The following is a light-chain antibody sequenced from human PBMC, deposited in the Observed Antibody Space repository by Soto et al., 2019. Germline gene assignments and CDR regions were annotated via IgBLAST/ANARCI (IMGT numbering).Light chain of an antibody. V-gene: IGKV3-20*01. CDR2: GAS. Sequence: DNVLTQSPDTLSLSPGERGTLSCRASQSVAKNYLAWYQQKPGQATRLLIYGASSRATGIAYRFSGTGSGTDFILNISRLEPQDLAVYSCQQYDTSPLTFGGGTKVEIK. CDR3: QQYDTSPLT. CDR1: QSVAKNY. J-gene: IGKJ4*01.